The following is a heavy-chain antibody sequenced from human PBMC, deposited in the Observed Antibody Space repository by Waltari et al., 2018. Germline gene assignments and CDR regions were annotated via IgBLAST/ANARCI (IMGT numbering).Heavy chain of an antibody. CDR2: VHNAGRA. V-gene: IGHV4-38-2*01. J-gene: IGHJ4*02. CDR3: ARGPRVWDTILLGTSFDY. D-gene: IGHD3-16*01. CDR1: GYSIGSGYN. Sequence: QVQLQESGPGLVKPSETLSLICDVSGYSIGSGYNWGWIRQLPGKGLEWIGSVHNAGRAHYNPSLKSRVTISVGTSRRQFSLRLDSVTAADTAIYYCARGPRVWDTILLGTSFDYWGQGTLVTVPS.